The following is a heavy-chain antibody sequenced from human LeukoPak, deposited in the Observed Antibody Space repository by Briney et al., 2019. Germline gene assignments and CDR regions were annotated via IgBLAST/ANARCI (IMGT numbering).Heavy chain of an antibody. D-gene: IGHD3-9*01. J-gene: IGHJ3*02. CDR2: ISSSSSYT. Sequence: PGGSLRLSCAASGFTFSDYYMSWIRQAPGKGLESVSYISSSSSYTNYADSVKVRFTISRDNAKNSLYLQMNSLRAEDTAVYYCARDRRSVYYDILTAKDAFDIWGQGTMVTVSS. CDR1: GFTFSDYY. CDR3: ARDRRSVYYDILTAKDAFDI. V-gene: IGHV3-11*06.